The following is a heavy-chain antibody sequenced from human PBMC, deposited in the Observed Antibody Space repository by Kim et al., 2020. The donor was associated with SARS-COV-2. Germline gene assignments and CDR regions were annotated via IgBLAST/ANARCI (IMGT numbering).Heavy chain of an antibody. CDR2: ISSSSSYI. D-gene: IGHD5-18*01. CDR1: GFTFSSYS. V-gene: IGHV3-21*01. CDR3: ARDAFLDTAMVTVGGMDV. J-gene: IGHJ6*02. Sequence: GGSLRLSCAASGFTFSSYSMNWVRQAPGKGLEWVSSISSSSSYIYYADSVKGRFTISRDNAKNSLYLQMNSLRAEDTAVYYCARDAFLDTAMVTVGGMDVWGQGTTVTVSS.